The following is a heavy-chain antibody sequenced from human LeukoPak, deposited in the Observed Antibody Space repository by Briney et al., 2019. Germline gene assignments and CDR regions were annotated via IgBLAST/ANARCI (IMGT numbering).Heavy chain of an antibody. CDR1: GFMFNGYS. D-gene: IGHD3-22*01. J-gene: IGHJ4*02. Sequence: SGGSLRLSCAASGFMFNGYSMTWVRQAPGKGLEWVSSISSSSSYIYYADSVKGRFTISRDNAKNSLYLQMNSLRAEDTAVYYCARDFRATMTGRHLDYWGQGTLVTVSS. V-gene: IGHV3-21*01. CDR3: ARDFRATMTGRHLDY. CDR2: ISSSSSYI.